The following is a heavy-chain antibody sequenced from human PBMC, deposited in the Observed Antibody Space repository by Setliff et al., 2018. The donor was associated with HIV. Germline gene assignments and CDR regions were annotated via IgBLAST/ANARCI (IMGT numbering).Heavy chain of an antibody. Sequence: SETLSLTCTVSGGPVTSSSYFWGWVRQPPGKGLEWIGSIYHSGTIYYSPSLKSRVTMSVDTSKNQFSLNLSSVTAADTGVYYCAKGPVSGVDLWGQGTLVTVSS. V-gene: IGHV4-39*01. J-gene: IGHJ5*02. CDR2: IYHSGTI. CDR3: AKGPVSGVDL. CDR1: GGPVTSSSYF. D-gene: IGHD2-15*01.